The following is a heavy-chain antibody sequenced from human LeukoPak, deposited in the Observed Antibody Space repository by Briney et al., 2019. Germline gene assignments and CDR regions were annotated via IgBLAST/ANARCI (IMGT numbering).Heavy chain of an antibody. CDR3: ARGSLTTWYYYYMDV. CDR1: GYTFTSYD. V-gene: IGHV1-8*03. Sequence: ASVKVSCKASGYTFTSYDINWVRQATGQGLEWMGWMNPNSGNTGYAQKFQGRVTITRNTSISTAYMELSSLRSEDTAVYYCARGSLTTWYYYYMDVWGKGTTVTVSS. J-gene: IGHJ6*03. CDR2: MNPNSGNT. D-gene: IGHD4-11*01.